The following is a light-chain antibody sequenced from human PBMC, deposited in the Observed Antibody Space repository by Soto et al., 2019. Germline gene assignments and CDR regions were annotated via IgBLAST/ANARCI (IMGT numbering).Light chain of an antibody. Sequence: EIVMTQSPATLSVSPGERATLSCRASQSVSSNLAWYQQKPGQAPRLLIYGASSRATGIPDRFSGSGSGTDFTLTIRRLEPEDFAVYYCHQYDRWTFGQGTKVDIK. CDR1: QSVSSN. V-gene: IGKV3D-15*01. CDR3: HQYDRWT. J-gene: IGKJ1*01. CDR2: GAS.